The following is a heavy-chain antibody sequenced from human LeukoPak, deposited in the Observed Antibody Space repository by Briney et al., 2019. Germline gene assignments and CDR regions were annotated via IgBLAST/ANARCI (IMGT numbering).Heavy chain of an antibody. D-gene: IGHD3-16*01. J-gene: IGHJ4*02. Sequence: GGSLRLSCAASGFTFSSYTINWVRQAPGKGLEWVSSIVTGRDVNYADSVKGRFTISGDSAKNSLYLQMNSLRAEDTAVYYCARDRFGYWGQGTLVTVSS. CDR2: IVTGRDV. V-gene: IGHV3-21*01. CDR1: GFTFSSYT. CDR3: ARDRFGY.